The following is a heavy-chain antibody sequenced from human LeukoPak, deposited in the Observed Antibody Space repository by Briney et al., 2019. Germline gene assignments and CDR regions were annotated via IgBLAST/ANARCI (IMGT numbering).Heavy chain of an antibody. Sequence: GGSLRLSCAASGFSFSSYSMNWVRQAPGKGLEWVSSISFSGTYIYYADSLKGRITISRDNARRSLFLQMNSLRAEDTAVYYCARRASAERGHSYGLDYWGQGTLVTVSS. V-gene: IGHV3-21*01. CDR1: GFSFSSYS. CDR2: ISFSGTYI. D-gene: IGHD5-18*01. CDR3: ARRASAERGHSYGLDY. J-gene: IGHJ4*02.